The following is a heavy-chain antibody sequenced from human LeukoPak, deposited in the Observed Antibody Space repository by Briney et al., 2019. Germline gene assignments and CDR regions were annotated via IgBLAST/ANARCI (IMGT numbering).Heavy chain of an antibody. CDR3: ARELRAPTIFGVVISSMDV. V-gene: IGHV1-2*02. J-gene: IGHJ6*03. CDR2: INPNSGGT. D-gene: IGHD3-3*01. Sequence: ASVKVSCKASGYTFTGYYMHWVRQAPGQGLEWTGWINPNSGGTNYAQKFQGRVTMTRDTSISTAYMELSRLRSDDTAVYYCARELRAPTIFGVVISSMDVWGKGTTVTVSS. CDR1: GYTFTGYY.